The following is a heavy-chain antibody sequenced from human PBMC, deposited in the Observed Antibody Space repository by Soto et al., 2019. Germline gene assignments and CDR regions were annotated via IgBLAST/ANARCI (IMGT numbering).Heavy chain of an antibody. V-gene: IGHV4-59*01. Sequence: PSETLSLTCTVSGDSIRTYYWTWIRQPPGKGLEWIGYIYYSGVANYNPSLKSRVTISVDTSNNQSSLKLTSVTAADTAVYYCARARLQYYFDYWGQGTLVTVSS. J-gene: IGHJ4*02. CDR3: ARARLQYYFDY. CDR2: IYYSGVA. CDR1: GDSIRTYY. D-gene: IGHD1-1*01.